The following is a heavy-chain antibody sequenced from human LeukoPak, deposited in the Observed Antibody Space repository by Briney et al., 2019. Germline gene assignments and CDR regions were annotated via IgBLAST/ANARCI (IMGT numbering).Heavy chain of an antibody. CDR3: ARPARTAATGTMYYYYAMDV. V-gene: IGHV3-66*04. Sequence: GGSLRLSCAASGFTVSSTYMSWVRQAPGKGLEWVSVIYNGGDTYYADSVKGRFTISRDNSKNTLYLQMNSLRAEDTAVYYCARPARTAATGTMYYYYAMDVWGQGTTVTVSS. CDR2: IYNGGDT. CDR1: GFTVSSTY. D-gene: IGHD6-13*01. J-gene: IGHJ6*02.